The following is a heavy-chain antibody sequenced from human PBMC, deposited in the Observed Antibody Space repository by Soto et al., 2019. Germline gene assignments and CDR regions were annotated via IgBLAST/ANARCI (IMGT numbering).Heavy chain of an antibody. Sequence: GGSLRLSCAASGFTFSSYGMHWVRQAPGKGLECVAVISYDGSNKYYADSVKGRFTISRDNSKNTLYLQMNSLRAEDTAVYYCAKPPDVLLWFGEFLSWGQGTLVTVSS. CDR2: ISYDGSNK. CDR1: GFTFSSYG. J-gene: IGHJ5*02. D-gene: IGHD3-10*01. CDR3: AKPPDVLLWFGEFLS. V-gene: IGHV3-30*18.